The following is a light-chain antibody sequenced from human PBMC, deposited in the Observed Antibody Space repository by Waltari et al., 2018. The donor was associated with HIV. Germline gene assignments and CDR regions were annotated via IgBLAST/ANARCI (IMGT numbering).Light chain of an antibody. CDR2: GNT. CDR1: SPNIGAGYD. V-gene: IGLV1-40*01. CDR3: QSYDSSLSGV. J-gene: IGLJ3*02. Sequence: QSVLTQPPSVSGAPGQRVTISCTGSSPNIGAGYDVHWYQPLPGTAPKLLIYGNTNRPSGVPDRFSGSKSGTSASLAITGLQADDEADYYCQSYDSSLSGVFGGGTKLTVL.